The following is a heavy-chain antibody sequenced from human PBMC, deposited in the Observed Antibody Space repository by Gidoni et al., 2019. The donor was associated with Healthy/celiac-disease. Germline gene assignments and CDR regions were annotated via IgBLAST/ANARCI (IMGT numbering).Heavy chain of an antibody. CDR1: GYPFTSYG. CDR3: ARTYCSGGSCYRRYYYYGMDV. Sequence: QVQLVQSGAEVKKPGASVKVSCKASGYPFTSYGISWVRQAPGQGLECMGWISAYNGNTNYAQKLQGRVTMTTDTSTSTAYMELRSLRSDDTAVYYCARTYCSGGSCYRRYYYYGMDVWGQGTTVTVSS. V-gene: IGHV1-18*01. D-gene: IGHD2-15*01. J-gene: IGHJ6*02. CDR2: ISAYNGNT.